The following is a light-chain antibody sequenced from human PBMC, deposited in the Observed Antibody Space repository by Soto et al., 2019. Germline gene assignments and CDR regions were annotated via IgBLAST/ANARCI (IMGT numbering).Light chain of an antibody. Sequence: IQMTQSPSSLSASVGDRVTFICRASQDIRSELSWFQQKPGRPPKLLIYGASILQSGVPSRFSGSGSGTDFTLTIDSLQSEDFATYYCLQVNNYPRTFGPGTKVEVK. CDR2: GAS. CDR1: QDIRSE. CDR3: LQVNNYPRT. V-gene: IGKV1-6*01. J-gene: IGKJ3*01.